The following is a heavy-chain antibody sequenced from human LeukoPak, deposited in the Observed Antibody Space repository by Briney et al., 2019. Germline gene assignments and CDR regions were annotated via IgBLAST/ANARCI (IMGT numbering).Heavy chain of an antibody. J-gene: IGHJ4*02. CDR2: IYYGGST. Sequence: TSETLSLTCIVFGGSISSSSCYWGWIRQPRGKGLDWIGSIYYGGSTYYNPSLKCRVTISVGTSKNQFSLKLRSGTAADTAVYYCARGSVLRHFNYWRQGTLVTVSS. V-gene: IGHV4-39*01. CDR3: ARGSVLRHFNY. CDR1: GGSISSSSCY. D-gene: IGHD3-3*01.